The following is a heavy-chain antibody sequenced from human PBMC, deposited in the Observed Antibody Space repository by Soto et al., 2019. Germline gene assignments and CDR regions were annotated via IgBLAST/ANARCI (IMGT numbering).Heavy chain of an antibody. CDR1: GGSFSGYY. D-gene: IGHD5-18*01. CDR3: ARGRITRGYSYGSDRFDY. Sequence: QVQLQQWGAGLLKPSETLSLTCAVYGGSFSGYYWSWIRQPPGKGLEWIGEINHSGSTNYNPSLKSRVTISVDTSKNQFFLKLSSVTAADTAVYYCARGRITRGYSYGSDRFDYWGQGTLVTVSS. V-gene: IGHV4-34*01. J-gene: IGHJ4*02. CDR2: INHSGST.